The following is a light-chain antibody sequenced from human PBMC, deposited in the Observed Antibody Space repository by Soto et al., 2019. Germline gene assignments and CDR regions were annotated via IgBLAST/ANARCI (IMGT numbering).Light chain of an antibody. V-gene: IGKV3-20*01. CDR3: QHYGTSLFT. CDR1: QSVSDSN. J-gene: IGKJ3*01. Sequence: EIVLTQSPDTLSLSPGERATLSCRASQSVSDSNLAWYQQRPGQPPRLLIYATFIRATGVPDRFSGSGSGTDFTLTISRLEPEDFAVFFCQHYGTSLFTRGPGTRVDIK. CDR2: ATF.